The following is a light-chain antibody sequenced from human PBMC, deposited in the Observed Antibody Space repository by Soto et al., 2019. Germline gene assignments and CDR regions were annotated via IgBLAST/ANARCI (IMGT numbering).Light chain of an antibody. CDR3: QQYNNYWT. CDR1: QAIRND. Sequence: DIQMTQSPSSLSASVGDRVTITCRASQAIRNDLGWYQQKPGKAPKVLIYDASSLESGVPSRFSGSGSGTEFTLTINSLQPDDLATYYCQQYNNYWTFGQGTKVDIK. V-gene: IGKV1-17*01. CDR2: DAS. J-gene: IGKJ1*01.